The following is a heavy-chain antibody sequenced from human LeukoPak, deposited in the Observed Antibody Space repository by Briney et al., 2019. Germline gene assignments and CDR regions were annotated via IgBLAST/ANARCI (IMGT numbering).Heavy chain of an antibody. CDR3: AKGKINHNGAFDA. Sequence: GGSVRLSCAGSGFLFGSYPMSWVRPAPGKGLAWVSSISDFVDNTYYADSVKGRFTISRDNSEKSLYLQMSSLRVEDTAVYYCAKGKINHNGAFDAWGQGTRVTVSS. V-gene: IGHV3-23*01. J-gene: IGHJ3*01. CDR1: GFLFGSYP. CDR2: ISDFVDNT. D-gene: IGHD2-8*01.